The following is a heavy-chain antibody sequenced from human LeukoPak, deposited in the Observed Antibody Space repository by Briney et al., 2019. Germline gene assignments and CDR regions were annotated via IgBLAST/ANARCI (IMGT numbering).Heavy chain of an antibody. CDR1: GGSISSYY. J-gene: IGHJ3*02. V-gene: IGHV4-59*01. CDR3: ARGGYSSSARRAFDI. D-gene: IGHD6-13*01. Sequence: PSETLSLTCTVSGGSISSYYWSWIRQPPGKGLEWIGYIYYSGSTNYNPSLKSRVTISVDTSKNQFSLKLGSVTAADTAVYYCARGGYSSSARRAFDIWGQGTMVTVSS. CDR2: IYYSGST.